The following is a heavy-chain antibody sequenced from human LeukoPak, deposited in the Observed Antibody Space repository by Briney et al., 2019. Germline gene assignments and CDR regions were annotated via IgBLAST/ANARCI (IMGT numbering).Heavy chain of an antibody. D-gene: IGHD3-22*01. CDR3: ARTYYYDTQGAFDI. J-gene: IGHJ3*02. CDR1: GGTFRSYA. CDR2: IIPIFGTA. V-gene: IGHV1-69*13. Sequence: VQFSCNASGGTFRSYAISWVRQAPGQGLEWMGRIIPIFGTANYAQKFQGRVTITTDESTSTAYMELSSLRSEDTAVYYCARTYYYDTQGAFDIWGQGTMVTVSS.